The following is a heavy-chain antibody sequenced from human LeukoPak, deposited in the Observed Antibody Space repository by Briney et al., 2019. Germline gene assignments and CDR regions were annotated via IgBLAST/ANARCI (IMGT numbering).Heavy chain of an antibody. V-gene: IGHV1-18*01. CDR2: LSLYNGDT. D-gene: IGHD3-22*01. J-gene: IGHJ5*02. CDR3: ARDLDYYDSSGSGWFDP. Sequence: GASVKVSCKASGYTFTHYGISWVRQAPGQGLEWMGWLSLYNGDTKYAERLQGRVTMTADTSTSTAYLDLRSLRSDDTAVYYCARDLDYYDSSGSGWFDPWGQGTLVTVSS. CDR1: GYTFTHYG.